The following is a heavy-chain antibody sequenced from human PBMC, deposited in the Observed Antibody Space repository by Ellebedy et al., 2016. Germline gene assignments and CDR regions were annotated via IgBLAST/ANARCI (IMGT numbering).Heavy chain of an antibody. CDR2: ISGSGGST. CDR3: ARSVQFGFDL. Sequence: GESLKISXAASGFTFSSYAMSWVRQAPGKGLEWVSAISGSGGSTYYADSVKGRFTISRDNAKNSVFLQINSLRPEDTAVYYCARSVQFGFDLWGQGTMVTVSS. D-gene: IGHD3-10*01. CDR1: GFTFSSYA. J-gene: IGHJ3*01. V-gene: IGHV3-23*01.